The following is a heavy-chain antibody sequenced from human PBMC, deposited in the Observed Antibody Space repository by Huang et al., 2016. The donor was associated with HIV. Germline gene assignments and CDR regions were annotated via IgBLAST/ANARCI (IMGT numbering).Heavy chain of an antibody. CDR1: GFTFRSYW. J-gene: IGHJ4*02. CDR3: ARGFQAKPGDY. Sequence: EVHLVEAGGGLVRPGRSLRLSCAVSGFTFRSYWMNWVRQAPGRGVEWVANINLDGSERFYGDSVRGRFTISRDNANNSVSLQLNSLKAEDTGVYYCARGFQAKPGDYWGQGTLVTVSS. CDR2: INLDGSER. V-gene: IGHV3-7*01.